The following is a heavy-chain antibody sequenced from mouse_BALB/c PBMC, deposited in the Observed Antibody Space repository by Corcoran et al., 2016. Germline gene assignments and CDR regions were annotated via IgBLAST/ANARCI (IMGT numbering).Heavy chain of an antibody. CDR3: ARWLLRYYAMDY. V-gene: IGHV9-1*02. D-gene: IGHD2-3*01. Sequence: QIQLVQSGPELKKPGETVKISCKDSGYTFTNYGMNWVKQAPGKGLKWMGWINTYTGEPTYADDFKGRFAFSLETSASTAYLQINNLKNEDMATYFCARWLLRYYAMDYWGQGTSVTVSS. CDR2: INTYTGEP. CDR1: GYTFTNYG. J-gene: IGHJ4*01.